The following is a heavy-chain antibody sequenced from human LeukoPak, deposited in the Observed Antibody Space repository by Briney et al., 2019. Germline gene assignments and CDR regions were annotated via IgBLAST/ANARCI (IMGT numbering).Heavy chain of an antibody. J-gene: IGHJ4*02. CDR1: GGSISVYY. D-gene: IGHD6-19*01. Sequence: TGETLSLICTVSGGSISVYYWSWIRQPPGKGLEWVVYIYYGGSTNYNPSLKSRVTISVDTSKNQFSLQLSSLTTAHTAMYFCARDSGYTSGWYLGYWGQGTLVTVSS. V-gene: IGHV4-59*01. CDR3: ARDSGYTSGWYLGY. CDR2: IYYGGST.